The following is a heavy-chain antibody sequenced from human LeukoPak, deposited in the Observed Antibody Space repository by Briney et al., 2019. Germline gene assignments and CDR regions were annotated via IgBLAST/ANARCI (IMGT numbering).Heavy chain of an antibody. Sequence: GGSLRLSCAASGFTFSSYSVNWVRQAPGKGLEWVSSISSSSSYIYYADSVKGRFTISRDNAKNSLYLQMNSLRAEDTAVYYCARVVRPYYMDVWGKGTTVTVSS. CDR3: ARVVRPYYMDV. V-gene: IGHV3-21*01. CDR2: ISSSSSYI. J-gene: IGHJ6*03. CDR1: GFTFSSYS.